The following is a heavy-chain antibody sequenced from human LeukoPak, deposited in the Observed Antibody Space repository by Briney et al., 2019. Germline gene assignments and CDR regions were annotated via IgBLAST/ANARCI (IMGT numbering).Heavy chain of an antibody. D-gene: IGHD3-16*01. Sequence: PGGSLRVSCAASGFTFGTYAMTWVRQAPGRGLEWVSAISGSGSSTYYADSVKGRFTISRDNSENTLFLQMNSLRADDTAVYYCAKATTRVGERGKYYYYFYMDVWGKGTTVTVSS. CDR3: AKATTRVGERGKYYYYFYMDV. J-gene: IGHJ6*03. CDR1: GFTFGTYA. V-gene: IGHV3-23*01. CDR2: ISGSGSST.